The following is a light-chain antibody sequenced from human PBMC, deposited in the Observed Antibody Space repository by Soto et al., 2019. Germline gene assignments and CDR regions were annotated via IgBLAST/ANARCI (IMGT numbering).Light chain of an antibody. V-gene: IGLV2-14*01. CDR1: SSDVSGYNY. Sequence: QSVLTQPASVSGSPGQSITISCTGTSSDVSGYNYVSWYQQHPGKAPKLMIYEVTYRPSGVSNRFSGSKSGNTASLTISGLQAEDEADYYCSSYTSSSTPWVFGGGTKLTVL. CDR3: SSYTSSSTPWV. CDR2: EVT. J-gene: IGLJ3*02.